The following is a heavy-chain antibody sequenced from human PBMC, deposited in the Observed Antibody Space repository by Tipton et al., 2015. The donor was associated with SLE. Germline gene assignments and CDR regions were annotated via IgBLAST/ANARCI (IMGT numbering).Heavy chain of an antibody. CDR2: IYYSGSS. D-gene: IGHD2-21*01. CDR1: GGSISPYY. CDR3: ARVVKDLGFDL. J-gene: IGHJ2*01. V-gene: IGHV4-59*12. Sequence: TLSLTCSVSGGSISPYYWSWIRQPPGKGLEWIGYIYYSGSSNYNPSLKSRVTISVDTSKNQFSLRLRFVTAADTAVYYCARVVKDLGFDLWGRGTLVTVSS.